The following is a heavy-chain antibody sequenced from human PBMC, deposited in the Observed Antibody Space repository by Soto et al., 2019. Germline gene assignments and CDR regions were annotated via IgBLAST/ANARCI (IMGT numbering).Heavy chain of an antibody. V-gene: IGHV1-69*06. CDR2: IIPIFGTP. J-gene: IGHJ4*02. CDR3: AGRCDGTNCLAHFQC. Sequence: SVKVSCKASGGTFNNYVINWVRQAPGQGLEWMAGIIPIFGTPNYAQKFQGRVTITADKSTSTAYMELNSLRSEDTAVYYCAGRCDGTNCLAHFQCWGQGTLVTVSS. D-gene: IGHD2-2*01. CDR1: GGTFNNYV.